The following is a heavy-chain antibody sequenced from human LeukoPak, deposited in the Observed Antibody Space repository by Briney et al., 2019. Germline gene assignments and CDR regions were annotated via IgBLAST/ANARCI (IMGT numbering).Heavy chain of an antibody. J-gene: IGHJ4*02. D-gene: IGHD3-22*01. CDR2: ISGSGGST. CDR3: AKGVPGGYDSSGYYFGSFDY. CDR1: GFTFSYYD. Sequence: PGGSLRLSCAASGFTFSYYDMSWVRQAPGKGLEWVSTISGSGGSTYYADSVKGRFSVSRANSKNTLYLQMNSLRAEDTAVYYCAKGVPGGYDSSGYYFGSFDYWGQGTLVTVSS. V-gene: IGHV3-23*01.